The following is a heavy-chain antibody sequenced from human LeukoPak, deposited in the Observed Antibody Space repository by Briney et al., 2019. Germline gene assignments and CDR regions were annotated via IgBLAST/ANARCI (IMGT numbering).Heavy chain of an antibody. CDR1: GYTLTELS. J-gene: IGHJ3*02. Sequence: ASVKVSCKVSGYTLTELSMHWVRQAPGKGLEWMGGFDPEDGETIYAQKFQGRVTMTEDTSTDTTYMELSSLRSEDTAVYYCATGLFYCGGDCYDAFDIWGQGTMVTVSS. CDR3: ATGLFYCGGDCYDAFDI. D-gene: IGHD2-21*01. CDR2: FDPEDGET. V-gene: IGHV1-24*01.